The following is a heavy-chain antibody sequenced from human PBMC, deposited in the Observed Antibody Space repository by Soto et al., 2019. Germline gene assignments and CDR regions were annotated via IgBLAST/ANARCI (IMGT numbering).Heavy chain of an antibody. CDR3: ASASGYCSGGSCPVGGFAP. D-gene: IGHD2-15*01. Sequence: QLQLQESGSGLVKPSQTLSLTCAVSGGSISSGGYSWSWIRQPPGKGLEWIGDIYHSGSTYYNPSLKSRVTXSXDGXKKQFSLKLSSVTAADTAVYYCASASGYCSGGSCPVGGFAPWGQGTLVTVSS. J-gene: IGHJ5*02. CDR2: IYHSGST. CDR1: GGSISSGGYS. V-gene: IGHV4-30-2*01.